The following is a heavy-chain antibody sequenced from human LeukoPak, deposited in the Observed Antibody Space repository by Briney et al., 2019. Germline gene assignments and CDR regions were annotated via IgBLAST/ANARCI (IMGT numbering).Heavy chain of an antibody. V-gene: IGHV3-30-3*01. J-gene: IGHJ6*03. CDR3: ARDLRRVSRFGVVSSHYWYMDV. D-gene: IGHD3-3*01. CDR1: GFTFSSYA. CDR2: ISYDGSNK. Sequence: GGSLRLSCAASGFTFSSYAMHWVRQAPGKGLEWVAVISYDGSNKYYADSVKGRFTISRDNSKNTLYLQMNSLRAEDTAVYYCARDLRRVSRFGVVSSHYWYMDVWGKGTTVTVSS.